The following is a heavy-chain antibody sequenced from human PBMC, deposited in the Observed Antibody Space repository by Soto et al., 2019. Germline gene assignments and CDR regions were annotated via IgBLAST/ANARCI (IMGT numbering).Heavy chain of an antibody. V-gene: IGHV1-46*01. CDR1: GYTFTSYY. D-gene: IGHD3-10*01. CDR2: INPSGGST. CDR3: ARAGVYYGSGSYPHSPILDAFDI. Sequence: QVQLVQSGAEVKKPGASVKVSCKASGYTFTSYYMHWVRQAPGQGLEWMGIINPSGGSTSYAQKFQGRVTMTRDTSTSTVYMELSSLRSEDTAVYYCARAGVYYGSGSYPHSPILDAFDIWGQGTMVTVSS. J-gene: IGHJ3*02.